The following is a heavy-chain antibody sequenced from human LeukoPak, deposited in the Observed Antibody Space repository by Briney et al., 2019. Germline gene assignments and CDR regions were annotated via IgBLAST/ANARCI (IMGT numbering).Heavy chain of an antibody. V-gene: IGHV3-9*01. J-gene: IGHJ4*02. D-gene: IGHD5-18*01. CDR1: GFTFDDYA. CDR3: AKASTRGTAMGHFDY. Sequence: LPGRSLRLSCAASGFTFDDYAMHWVRQAPGKGPEWVSGISWNSGSIGYADSVKGRFTISRDNAKNSLYLQMNSLRAEDTALYYCAKASTRGTAMGHFDYWGQGTLVTVSS. CDR2: ISWNSGSI.